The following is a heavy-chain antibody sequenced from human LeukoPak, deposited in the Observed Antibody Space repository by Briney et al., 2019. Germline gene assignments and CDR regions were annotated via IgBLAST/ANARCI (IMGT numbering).Heavy chain of an antibody. J-gene: IGHJ4*02. V-gene: IGHV1-18*01. D-gene: IGHD3-3*01. Sequence: ASVKVSCKASGYTFTSYGISWVRQAPGQGLEWMGWISAYNGNTNYAQKLQGRVTMTTDTSTSTAYMELRSLRSDDTAVYYCAREGRIARMNYDFWSGYGDLDYWGQGTLVTVSS. CDR1: GYTFTSYG. CDR3: AREGRIARMNYDFWSGYGDLDY. CDR2: ISAYNGNT.